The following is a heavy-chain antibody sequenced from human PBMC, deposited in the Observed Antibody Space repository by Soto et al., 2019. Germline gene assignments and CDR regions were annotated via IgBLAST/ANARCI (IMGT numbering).Heavy chain of an antibody. V-gene: IGHV4-59*08. J-gene: IGHJ4*02. CDR1: GDSISSYY. D-gene: IGHD1-26*01. Sequence: SETLSLTCSVSGDSISSYYWSWIRQPPGKGLEWIGYIYYSGSTNYNPSLKSRVTISVDTSKNQFSLKLNSMTAADTAVYYCARLPRTGSPRYYFDSWGQGTLVTVSS. CDR2: IYYSGST. CDR3: ARLPRTGSPRYYFDS.